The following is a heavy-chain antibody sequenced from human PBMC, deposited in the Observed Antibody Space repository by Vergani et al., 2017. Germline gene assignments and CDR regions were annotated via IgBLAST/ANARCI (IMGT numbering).Heavy chain of an antibody. Sequence: EVQLLESGGDLVQPGGSLRHSCAASGFTFNHYAMNWVRQAPGKGLEWVSGISGSGGSTYYAGSVKGRFTISRDSSKNTLYLQMNSLSAGDTAVYYCAKAKPRNSGYDYLYYYHAMDVWGQGTTVTVSS. CDR3: AKAKPRNSGYDYLYYYHAMDV. J-gene: IGHJ6*02. CDR1: GFTFNHYA. D-gene: IGHD5-12*01. V-gene: IGHV3-23*01. CDR2: ISGSGGST.